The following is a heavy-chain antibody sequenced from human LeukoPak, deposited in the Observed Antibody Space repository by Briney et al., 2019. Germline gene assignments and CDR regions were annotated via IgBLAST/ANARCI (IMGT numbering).Heavy chain of an antibody. Sequence: ASVKVSCKASGYTFTGYYMHWVRQAPGQGFEWMGWINPNSGGTNYAQKFQGRVTMTRDTSISTAYMELSRLRSDDTAVYYCARISLNYYDSSGYYYWFDPWGQGTLVTVSS. CDR1: GYTFTGYY. J-gene: IGHJ5*02. CDR2: INPNSGGT. CDR3: ARISLNYYDSSGYYYWFDP. D-gene: IGHD3-22*01. V-gene: IGHV1-2*02.